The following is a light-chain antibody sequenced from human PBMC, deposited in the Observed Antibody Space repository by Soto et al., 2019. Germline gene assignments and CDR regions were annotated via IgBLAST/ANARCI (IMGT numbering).Light chain of an antibody. CDR2: GAS. CDR1: QSVSSN. V-gene: IGKV3-15*01. CDR3: QQYNNWPRT. J-gene: IGKJ1*01. Sequence: EIVITPSPATLSLSPGERATLSCRASQSVSSNLAWYQQKPGQAPRLLIYGASTRATGIPARFSGSGSGTEFTLTISSLQSEDFAVYYCQQYNNWPRTFGQGTKVDI.